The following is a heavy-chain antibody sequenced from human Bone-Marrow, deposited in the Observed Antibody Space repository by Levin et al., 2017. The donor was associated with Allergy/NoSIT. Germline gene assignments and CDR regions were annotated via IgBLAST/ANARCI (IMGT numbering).Heavy chain of an antibody. CDR1: GFTFSSYA. Sequence: SCAASGFTFSSYAMSWVRQAPGKGLEWVSAISGSGGSTYYADSVKGRFTISRDNSKNTLYLQMNSLRAEDTAVYYCAKEVPAAISITMVRGAPEDYWGQGTLVTVSS. D-gene: IGHD3-10*01. J-gene: IGHJ4*02. CDR3: AKEVPAAISITMVRGAPEDY. V-gene: IGHV3-23*01. CDR2: ISGSGGST.